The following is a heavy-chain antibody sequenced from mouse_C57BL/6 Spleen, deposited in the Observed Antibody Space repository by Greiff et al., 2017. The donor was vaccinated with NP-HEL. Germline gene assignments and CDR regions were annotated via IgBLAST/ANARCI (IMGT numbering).Heavy chain of an antibody. CDR2: IWRGGST. CDR3: ATRGYDETLYAMDY. J-gene: IGHJ4*01. CDR1: GFSLTSYG. Sequence: VQRVESGPGLVQPSQSLSITCTVSGFSLTSYGVHWVRQSPGKGLEWLGVIWRGGSTDYNAAFMSRLSITKDNSKSQVFFKMNSLQADDPAIYYCATRGYDETLYAMDYWGQGTSVTVSS. V-gene: IGHV2-5*01. D-gene: IGHD2-2*01.